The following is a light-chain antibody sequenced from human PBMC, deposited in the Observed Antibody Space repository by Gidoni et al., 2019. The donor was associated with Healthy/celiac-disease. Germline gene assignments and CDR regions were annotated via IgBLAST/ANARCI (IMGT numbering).Light chain of an antibody. CDR2: DAS. J-gene: IGLJ2*01. Sequence: QSALTQPASVSGSPGQAITISCTGTSSDVGGYNYVSWYQQQPGKAPKLMLYDASNRTSGVSNRFSGSTSGNSASLTISGLQAEDEADYYCSSYTSSSPVVFGGGTELTVL. V-gene: IGLV2-14*03. CDR3: SSYTSSSPVV. CDR1: SSDVGGYNY.